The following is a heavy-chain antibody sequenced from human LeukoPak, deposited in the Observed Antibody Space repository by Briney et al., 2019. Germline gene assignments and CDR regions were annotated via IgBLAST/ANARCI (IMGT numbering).Heavy chain of an antibody. Sequence: GGSLRLSCVASGLPIADFAMHWVRQAPGKGLEWVPLISGDGVSTFYTDSVRGRFSTSRDNTKNSLYLEMNSLRTEDTAMYYCAKESGKFDYWGQGTLVAVSS. CDR1: GLPIADFA. J-gene: IGHJ4*02. CDR2: ISGDGVST. CDR3: AKESGKFDY. V-gene: IGHV3-43*02.